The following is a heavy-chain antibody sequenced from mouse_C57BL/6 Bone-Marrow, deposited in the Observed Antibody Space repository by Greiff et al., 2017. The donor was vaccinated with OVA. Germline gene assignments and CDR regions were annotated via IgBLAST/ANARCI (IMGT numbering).Heavy chain of an antibody. V-gene: IGHV1-82*01. CDR2: IYPGDGDT. CDR1: GYASSSSW. J-gene: IGHJ1*03. Sequence: QVQLQQSGPELVKPGASVKISCKASGYASSSSWMNWVKQRPGKGLEWIGRIYPGDGDTNYNGKFKGKATLTADKSSSTAYMHLSILTSEDSAVYFCARSAYGNSWYFDVWGTGTTVTVSS. CDR3: ARSAYGNSWYFDV. D-gene: IGHD2-1*01.